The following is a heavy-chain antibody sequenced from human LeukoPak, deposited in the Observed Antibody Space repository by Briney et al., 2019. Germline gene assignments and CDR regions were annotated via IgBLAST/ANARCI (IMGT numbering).Heavy chain of an antibody. CDR3: ASADSGWYLD. Sequence: SVKVSCKASGGTFSSYAISWVRQAPGQGLEWMGGIIPIFGTANYAQKFQGRVTVTADKSTSTAYMELSSLRSEDTAVYYCASADSGWYLDWGQGTPVTVSS. J-gene: IGHJ4*02. D-gene: IGHD6-19*01. CDR2: IIPIFGTA. CDR1: GGTFSSYA. V-gene: IGHV1-69*06.